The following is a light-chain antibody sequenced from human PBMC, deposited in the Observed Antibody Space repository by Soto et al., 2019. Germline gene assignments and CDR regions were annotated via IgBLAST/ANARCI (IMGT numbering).Light chain of an antibody. CDR1: QSVSSY. V-gene: IGKV3-20*01. CDR3: QQYGSTPRT. J-gene: IGKJ1*01. Sequence: IVMTQSPATLSVSPGERATLSCRASQSVSSYLAWYQQKPGQAPRLLIYGASSRATGIPDRFSGSGSGTDFTLTISRLEPEDFAVYYCQQYGSTPRTFGQGTKVDNK. CDR2: GAS.